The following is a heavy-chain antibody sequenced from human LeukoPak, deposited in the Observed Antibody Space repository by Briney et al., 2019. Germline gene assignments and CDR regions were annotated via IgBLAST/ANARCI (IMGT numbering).Heavy chain of an antibody. CDR1: GCTFHSYI. J-gene: IGHJ4*02. CDR3: ARDQRPSCLGGICYSGDY. CDR2: IVPIIGTA. Sequence: SVKVCCKASGCTFHSYIVTWVRQAPGQGLEWMGGIVPIIGTANYAQKFQGRVTITADDSTSTAYMELRSLRSEDTAIYYCARDQRPSCLGGICYSGDYWGQGTLVTVTS. V-gene: IGHV1-69*01. D-gene: IGHD2-15*01.